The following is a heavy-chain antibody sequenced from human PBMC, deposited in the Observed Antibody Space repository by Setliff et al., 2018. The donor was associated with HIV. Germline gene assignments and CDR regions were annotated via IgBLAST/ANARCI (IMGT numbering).Heavy chain of an antibody. J-gene: IGHJ4*02. CDR3: ARDLGISSGYYFDY. D-gene: IGHD3-22*01. Sequence: VKVSCKASGYTFTSYGISWVRQAPGQGLEWMGWISAYNDNTNYAQKLQGRVTMTTDTSTSTAYMELRSLRSDDTAVYYCARDLGISSGYYFDYWGQGTLVTVPQ. CDR2: ISAYNDNT. CDR1: GYTFTSYG. V-gene: IGHV1-18*01.